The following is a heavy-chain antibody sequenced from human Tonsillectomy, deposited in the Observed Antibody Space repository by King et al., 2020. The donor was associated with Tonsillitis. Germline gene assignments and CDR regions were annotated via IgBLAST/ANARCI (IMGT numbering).Heavy chain of an antibody. CDR1: GFTVRSNY. CDR3: ARDHPAVAGSDY. V-gene: IGHV3-53*01. J-gene: IGHJ4*02. D-gene: IGHD6-19*01. CDR2: IYSGGST. Sequence: VQLVESGGGLIQPGGSLRLSCAASGFTVRSNYMSWVRQAPGKGLEWVSVIYSGGSTYYADSVKGRFTISRDNSKNTLYLQMNSLRAEDTAVYYCARDHPAVAGSDYWGQGTLVTVSS.